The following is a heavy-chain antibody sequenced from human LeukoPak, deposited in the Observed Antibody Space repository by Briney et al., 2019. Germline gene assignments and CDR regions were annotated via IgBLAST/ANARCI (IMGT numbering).Heavy chain of an antibody. D-gene: IGHD3-3*01. J-gene: IGHJ6*03. CDR2: INTNTGNQ. Sequence: ASVKVSCKASGYTFTNYAMNWVRQAPGQGLEWMGWINTNTGNQTYAQGFTGRFVFSLDTSVSTAYLQISSLKAEDTAVYYCARGERIFGVVGDMDVWGKGTTVTVSS. CDR3: ARGERIFGVVGDMDV. CDR1: GYTFTNYA. V-gene: IGHV7-4-1*02.